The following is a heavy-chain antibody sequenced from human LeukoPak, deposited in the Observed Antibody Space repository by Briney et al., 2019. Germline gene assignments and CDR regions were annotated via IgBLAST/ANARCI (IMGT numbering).Heavy chain of an antibody. Sequence: VASVKVSCKASGYTFTSYDINWVRQAPGKGLEWMGGFDPEDGETIYAQKFQGRVTMTEDTSTDTAYMELSSLRSEDTAVYYCATETLVGAIGYWGQGTLVTVSS. CDR3: ATETLVGAIGY. J-gene: IGHJ4*02. CDR1: GYTFTSYD. V-gene: IGHV1-24*01. D-gene: IGHD1-26*01. CDR2: FDPEDGET.